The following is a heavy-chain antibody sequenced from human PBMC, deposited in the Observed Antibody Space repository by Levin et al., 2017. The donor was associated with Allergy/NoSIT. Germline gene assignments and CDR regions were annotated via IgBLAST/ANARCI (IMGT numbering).Heavy chain of an antibody. CDR1: GGSISSGAYY. Sequence: SETLSLTCTVSGGSISSGAYYWSWIRQPAGKGLEYIGRIYTSGSTNYNPSLKSRVTISIDTSKNQFSLKLTSVSAADTAVYYCARGRTTGIFPSDAFDIWGQGTMVTVSS. J-gene: IGHJ3*02. CDR2: IYTSGST. V-gene: IGHV4-61*02. D-gene: IGHD1-1*01. CDR3: ARGRTTGIFPSDAFDI.